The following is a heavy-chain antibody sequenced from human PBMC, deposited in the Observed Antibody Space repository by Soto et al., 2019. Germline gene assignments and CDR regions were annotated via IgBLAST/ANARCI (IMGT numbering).Heavy chain of an antibody. V-gene: IGHV1-18*04. CDR1: GYTFTSYG. CDR3: ATRYCSGGSCYWFDP. D-gene: IGHD2-15*01. J-gene: IGHJ5*02. CDR2: ISAYNGNT. Sequence: QVQLVQSGAEVKKPGASVKVSCKASGYTFTSYGISWVRQAPGQGLEWMGWISAYNGNTNYAQKLQGRVTMTTDTSTSTAYMELRSLRSDDTAVYYCATRYCSGGSCYWFDPWGQGTPVTVSS.